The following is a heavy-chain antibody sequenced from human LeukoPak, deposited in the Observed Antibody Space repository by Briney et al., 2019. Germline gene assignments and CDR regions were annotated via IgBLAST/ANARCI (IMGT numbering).Heavy chain of an antibody. CDR3: ARAKFPAEAGYQLLYLEFDAFDI. CDR2: IYYSGST. Sequence: MASETLSLTCTVSGGSVSSGSYYWSWIRQPPGKGLEWIGYIYYSGSTYYNPSLKSRVTISVDTSKNQFSLKLSSVTAADTAVYYCARAKFPAEAGYQLLYLEFDAFDIWGQGTMVTVSS. CDR1: GGSVSSGSYY. V-gene: IGHV4-61*01. D-gene: IGHD2-2*02. J-gene: IGHJ3*02.